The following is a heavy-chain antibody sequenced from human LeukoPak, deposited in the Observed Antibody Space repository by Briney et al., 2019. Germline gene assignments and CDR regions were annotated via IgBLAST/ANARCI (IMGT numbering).Heavy chain of an antibody. CDR3: ARDEGYTGFGSYYFDY. CDR2: ISSGGIK. J-gene: IGHJ4*02. V-gene: IGHV3-23*01. CDR1: GFTFNIYA. Sequence: GGSLRLSCAASGFTFNIYAMTWVRQAPGKGLEWVSSISSGGIKYYADSVKGRFTISRDNSKNTVYLQMNSLRAEDTALFYCARDEGYTGFGSYYFDYWGRGTLVTVST. D-gene: IGHD1-1*01.